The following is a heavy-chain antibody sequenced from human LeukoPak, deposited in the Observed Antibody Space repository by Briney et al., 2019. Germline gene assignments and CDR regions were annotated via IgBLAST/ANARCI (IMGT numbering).Heavy chain of an antibody. D-gene: IGHD4-17*01. Sequence: SSETLSLTCAVYGGSFSGYYWSWIRQPPGKGLEWTGEINHSGSTNYNPSLKSRVTISVDTSKNQFSLKLSSVTAADTAVYYCARGGYGDYSDYWGQGTLVTVSS. CDR1: GGSFSGYY. CDR2: INHSGST. CDR3: ARGGYGDYSDY. J-gene: IGHJ4*02. V-gene: IGHV4-34*01.